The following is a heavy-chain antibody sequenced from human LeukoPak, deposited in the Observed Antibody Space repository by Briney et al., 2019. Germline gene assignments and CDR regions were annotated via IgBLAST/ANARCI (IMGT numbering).Heavy chain of an antibody. D-gene: IGHD3-22*01. CDR3: AKDLEFYNTSGYYSYDYFDY. J-gene: IGHJ4*02. Sequence: GGSLRLSCAVSGFTFSSYAMSWVRQAPGRGLEWVSGISNSGARTYYANSVKGRFTISRDSSKNTLYLQMNSLRAEDTALYYCAKDLEFYNTSGYYSYDYFDYWGQGTLVTVSS. CDR2: ISNSGART. CDR1: GFTFSSYA. V-gene: IGHV3-23*01.